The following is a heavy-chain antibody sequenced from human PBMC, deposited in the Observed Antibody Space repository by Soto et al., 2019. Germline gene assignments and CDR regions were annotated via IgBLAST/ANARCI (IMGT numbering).Heavy chain of an antibody. CDR2: IYYSGST. D-gene: IGHD4-17*01. CDR3: ASGVTVTTPFDY. J-gene: IGHJ4*02. CDR1: GGSISSGGYY. V-gene: IGHV4-31*03. Sequence: SETLSLTCTVSGGSISSGGYYWSWIRQHPGKGLEWIGYIYYSGSTYYNPSLKSRVAISVDTSKNQFSLKLSSVTAADTAVYYCASGVTVTTPFDYWGQGTLVTVSS.